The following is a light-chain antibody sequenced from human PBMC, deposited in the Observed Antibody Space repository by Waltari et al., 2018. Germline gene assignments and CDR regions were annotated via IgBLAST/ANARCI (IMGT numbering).Light chain of an antibody. CDR1: KLGNTF. J-gene: IGLJ1*01. V-gene: IGLV3-1*01. CDR3: LAWDFSTAWT. Sequence: SSGLTQPPSVSVSTGQTATITCSGSKLGNTFAYWYQQRPAQSPVLVIYQDKKRPSGIPELFSGSNSGYTATLTISGALPMDEADYYCLAWDFSTAWTFVTGTRVTVL. CDR2: QDK.